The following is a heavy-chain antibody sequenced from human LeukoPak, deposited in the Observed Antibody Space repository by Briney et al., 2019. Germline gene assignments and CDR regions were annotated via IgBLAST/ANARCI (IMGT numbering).Heavy chain of an antibody. CDR3: AKVTTGYGPPGPFDY. D-gene: IGHD5-18*01. Sequence: PGGSLRLSCGASGFTFRSYWMHWVRHAPGKGLVWVSRINSDGSSTSYADSVKGRFTISRDNSKNTLFLQMNSLRAEDTAVYYCAKVTTGYGPPGPFDYWGRETLVTVSS. CDR2: INSDGSST. V-gene: IGHV3-74*01. J-gene: IGHJ4*02. CDR1: GFTFRSYW.